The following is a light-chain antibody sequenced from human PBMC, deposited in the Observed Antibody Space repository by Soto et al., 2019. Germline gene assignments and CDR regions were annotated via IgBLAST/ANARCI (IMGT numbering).Light chain of an antibody. Sequence: QSVLTQPPSASGTPGQGVIISCSGSSSNIGSNYVYWHQHLPGTAPKLLIFNNNQRPSGVSDRFSASKSGTSASLAIRGLRSEDEGDYYCATWDAGLSGYVFGSGTKVTVL. CDR3: ATWDAGLSGYV. J-gene: IGLJ1*01. V-gene: IGLV1-47*02. CDR1: SSNIGSNY. CDR2: NNN.